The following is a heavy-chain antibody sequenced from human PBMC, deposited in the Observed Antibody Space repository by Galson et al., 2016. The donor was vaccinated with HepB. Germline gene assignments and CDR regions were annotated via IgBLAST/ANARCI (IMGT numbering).Heavy chain of an antibody. V-gene: IGHV3-72*01. CDR3: VAYYTSGSDYNHY. J-gene: IGHJ4*02. CDR2: SKNKARGYTT. CDR1: GFTFSDHY. Sequence: SLRLSCAASGFTFSDHYIDWVRQAPGKGLEWVGRSKNKARGYTTEYAASVKGRFIVSRDDSRNSLYLQMNSLKTEDTAMYYCVAYYTSGSDYNHYWGRGTLVTVSS. D-gene: IGHD3-10*01.